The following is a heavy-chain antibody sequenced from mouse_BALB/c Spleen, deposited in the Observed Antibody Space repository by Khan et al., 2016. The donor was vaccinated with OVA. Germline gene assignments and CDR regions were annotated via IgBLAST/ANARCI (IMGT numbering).Heavy chain of an antibody. J-gene: IGHJ4*01. Sequence: VQLVESGLELKKPGETVKISCKASGYTFTNYGMNWVKQAPGKALKWMGWISTYTGEPTYADDFKGRFAFSLETSASTAYLQINDLKNEDTATYFCTRPPHFSYVLVYWGQGTSVTVSS. CDR1: GYTFTNYG. CDR3: TRPPHFSYVLVY. CDR2: ISTYTGEP. V-gene: IGHV9-3-1*01.